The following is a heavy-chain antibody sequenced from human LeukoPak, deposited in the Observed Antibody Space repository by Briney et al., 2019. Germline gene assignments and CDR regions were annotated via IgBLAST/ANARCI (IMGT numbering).Heavy chain of an antibody. CDR3: TRAGEVLPHDGFDI. V-gene: IGHV3-53*01. J-gene: IGHJ3*02. CDR2: IYIDDTT. CDR1: VVTIIRNY. Sequence: GGSLRLSCAASVVTIIRNYMSWVRQAQGRGLEWVSIIYIDDTTYYADSVRGRSTISRDISKNAVYLQMYSLRVEDTAVYFCTRAGEVLPHDGFDIWGRGTMVTVSS. D-gene: IGHD1-26*01.